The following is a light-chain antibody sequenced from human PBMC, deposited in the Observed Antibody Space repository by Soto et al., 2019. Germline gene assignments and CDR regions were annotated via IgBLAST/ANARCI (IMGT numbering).Light chain of an antibody. Sequence: EIVLTQSPATLSLSPGERATLSCRASQTVRNNYLAWYQQKPGQAPRLLIYGASTRATGIPARFSGSGSGTEFTLTISSLQSEDFAVYYCQQYNSWPLTFGQGTKVDIK. CDR2: GAS. CDR1: QTVRNN. V-gene: IGKV3-15*01. CDR3: QQYNSWPLT. J-gene: IGKJ1*01.